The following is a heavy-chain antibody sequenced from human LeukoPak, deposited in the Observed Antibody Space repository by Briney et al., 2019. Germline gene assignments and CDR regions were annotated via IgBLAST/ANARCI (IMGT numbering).Heavy chain of an antibody. CDR3: ARHRIPLSIAAAFDY. CDR1: GGSISGGDYY. D-gene: IGHD6-13*01. V-gene: IGHV4-30-2*01. Sequence: SQTLSLTCTVSGGSISGGDYYWSWIRQPPGKGLEWIGFIYHTGSTFYSPSLKSRVTISVDRSKNHFSLRLSSMTAADTAVYYCARHRIPLSIAAAFDYWGQGTLVTVSS. CDR2: IYHTGST. J-gene: IGHJ4*02.